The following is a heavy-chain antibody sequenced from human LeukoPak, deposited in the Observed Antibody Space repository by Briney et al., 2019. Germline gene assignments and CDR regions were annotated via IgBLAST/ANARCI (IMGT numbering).Heavy chain of an antibody. CDR1: GFTFNNYE. V-gene: IGHV3-48*03. D-gene: IGHD4-11*01. Sequence: GGSLRLSCAASGFTFNNYEMNWVRQAPGKGLEWLSFISGSGRTIYYADSVKGRFTISRDNTKKSLYLQMNSLRAEDTAVYYCARGIRDYNDQLGYFQHWGQDTLVTVSS. CDR3: ARGIRDYNDQLGYFQH. J-gene: IGHJ1*01. CDR2: ISGSGRTI.